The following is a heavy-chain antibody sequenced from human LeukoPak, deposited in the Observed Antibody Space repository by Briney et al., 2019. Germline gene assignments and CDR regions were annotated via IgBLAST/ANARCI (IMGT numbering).Heavy chain of an antibody. CDR3: ARGGGSYSPAYYFDY. D-gene: IGHD1-26*01. Sequence: SEILSLTCTVSGGSISSSSYYWGWIRQPPGKGLEWIGSIYYSGSTYYNPSLKSRVTISVDTSKNQFSLKLSPVTAADTAVYYCARGGGSYSPAYYFDYWGQGTLVTVSS. CDR1: GGSISSSSYY. CDR2: IYYSGST. V-gene: IGHV4-39*07. J-gene: IGHJ4*02.